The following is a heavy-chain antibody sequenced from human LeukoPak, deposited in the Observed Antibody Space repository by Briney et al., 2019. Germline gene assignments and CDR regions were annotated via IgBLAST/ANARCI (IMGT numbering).Heavy chain of an antibody. J-gene: IGHJ6*03. CDR1: GYTFTSYD. CDR3: ARGRRIAARPNYYYYMDV. CDR2: MNPNGGNT. D-gene: IGHD6-6*01. Sequence: ASVKVSCKASGYTFTSYDINWVRQATGQGLEWMGWMNPNGGNTGYAQKFQGRVTMTRNTSISTAYMELSSLRSEDTAVYYCARGRRIAARPNYYYYMDVWGKGTTVTVSS. V-gene: IGHV1-8*01.